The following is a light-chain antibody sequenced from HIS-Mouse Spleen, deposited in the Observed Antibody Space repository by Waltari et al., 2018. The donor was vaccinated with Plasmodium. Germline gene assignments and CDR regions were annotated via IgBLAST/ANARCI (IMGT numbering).Light chain of an antibody. V-gene: IGLV2-11*01. Sequence: QSALTQPRSVSGSPGQSVTISCTGTSSDVGGYKYVSWDQQHPGQAPKLMIYDVSKRPSGVPERFAGSKSGNTASMTTSGLQAEDEADYYYCSYAGSYAWVFGGGTKLTVL. J-gene: IGLJ3*02. CDR3: CSYAGSYAWV. CDR1: SSDVGGYKY. CDR2: DVS.